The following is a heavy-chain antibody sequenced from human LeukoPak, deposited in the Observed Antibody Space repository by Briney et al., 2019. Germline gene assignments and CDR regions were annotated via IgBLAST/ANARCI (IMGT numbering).Heavy chain of an antibody. CDR3: ARVLSGGYFDWLFDY. CDR2: IYYSGST. Sequence: SETLSLTCTVSGGSVSSGSYYWIWIRQPPGKGLEWIGYIYYSGSTNYNPSLKSRVTISVDTSKNQFSLKLSSVTAADTAVYYCARVLSGGYFDWLFDYWGQGTLVTVSS. D-gene: IGHD3-9*01. V-gene: IGHV4-61*01. CDR1: GGSVSSGSYY. J-gene: IGHJ4*02.